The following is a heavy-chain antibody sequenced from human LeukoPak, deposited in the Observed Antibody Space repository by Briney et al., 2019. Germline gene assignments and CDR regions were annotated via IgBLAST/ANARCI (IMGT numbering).Heavy chain of an antibody. Sequence: GRSLRLSCVASGFTFSSYAMHWVRQAPGKGLEWVAVISYDGSNKYYADSVKGRFTISRDNSKNTLYPQMNSLRAEDTAVYYCASGPGIESGRIAAQSDAGYWGQETLVTVSS. D-gene: IGHD6-6*01. V-gene: IGHV3-30-3*01. J-gene: IGHJ4*02. CDR1: GFTFSSYA. CDR2: ISYDGSNK. CDR3: ASGPGIESGRIAAQSDAGY.